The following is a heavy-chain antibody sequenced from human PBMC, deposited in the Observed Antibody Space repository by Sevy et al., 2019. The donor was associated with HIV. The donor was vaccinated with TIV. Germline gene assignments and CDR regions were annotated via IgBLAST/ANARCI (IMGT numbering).Heavy chain of an antibody. J-gene: IGHJ4*02. V-gene: IGHV3-23*01. CDR1: GFPFTNYG. Sequence: GSLRLSFAASGFPFTNYGMPWVRPASGKGLEGVSGIKNSGANTYYADSVRGRFTVSRDNSKHTVYLQLNSLRAEDTAIYYCAKEWTLLSDWYGEFDYWGQGTLVTVSS. CDR2: IKNSGANT. CDR3: AKEWTLLSDWYGEFDY. D-gene: IGHD6-19*01.